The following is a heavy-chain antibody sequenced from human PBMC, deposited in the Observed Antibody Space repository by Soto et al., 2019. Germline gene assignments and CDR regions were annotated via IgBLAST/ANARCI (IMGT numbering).Heavy chain of an antibody. V-gene: IGHV1-69*06. CDR1: GGIFSSYA. CDR2: IIPITGTT. J-gene: IGHJ2*01. D-gene: IGHD6-6*01. CDR3: AREYSSSSQYLYFDV. Sequence: QVQLVQSGAEVKKPGSSVKVSCKVSGGIFSSYAIGWVRQAPGQGLEWMAGIIPITGTTNRAQKFQGRVTVTADKSTTTVYMELSSLTAEDTAVYYCAREYSSSSQYLYFDVWGRGTLVTVSS.